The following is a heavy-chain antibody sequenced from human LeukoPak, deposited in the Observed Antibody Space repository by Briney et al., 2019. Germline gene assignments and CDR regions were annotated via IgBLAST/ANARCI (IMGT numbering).Heavy chain of an antibody. CDR3: ARVKRLYSSGWYYWFDP. CDR2: RYYSGST. D-gene: IGHD6-19*01. J-gene: IGHJ5*02. CDR1: GDSISSYY. V-gene: IGHV4-59*12. Sequence: PSETLSLTCTVSGDSISSYYWSWIRQPPGKGLEWIGYRYYSGSTDYNPSLKSRVTISVDTSKNQFSLKLSSVTAADTAVYYCARVKRLYSSGWYYWFDPWGQGTLVTVSS.